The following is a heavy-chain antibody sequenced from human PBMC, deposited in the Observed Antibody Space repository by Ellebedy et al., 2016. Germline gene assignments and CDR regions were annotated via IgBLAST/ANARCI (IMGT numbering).Heavy chain of an antibody. V-gene: IGHV4-59*08. Sequence: SETLSLTCAVYGGSFSGYYWSWIRQPPGKGLEWIGYIYYSGSTNYNPSLKSRVTISVDTSKNQFSLKLSSVTAADTAVYYCARHTGGDKRMPVDYWGQGTLVTVSS. D-gene: IGHD4-17*01. CDR3: ARHTGGDKRMPVDY. J-gene: IGHJ4*02. CDR2: IYYSGST. CDR1: GGSFSGYY.